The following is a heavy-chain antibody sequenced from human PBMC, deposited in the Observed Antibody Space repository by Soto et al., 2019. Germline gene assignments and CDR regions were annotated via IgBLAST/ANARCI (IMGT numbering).Heavy chain of an antibody. CDR3: ARGCGMATIWWSGAGYYYYGMDV. Sequence: QVQLVQSGAEVKKPGSSVKVSCKASGGTFSSYAISWVRQAPGQGLEWMGGIIPIFGTANYAQKFQGRVTITADESTSTAYMELRSLRSEDTAVYYCARGCGMATIWWSGAGYYYYGMDVWGPETTVTVSS. D-gene: IGHD3-16*01. V-gene: IGHV1-69*12. CDR2: IIPIFGTA. CDR1: GGTFSSYA. J-gene: IGHJ6*02.